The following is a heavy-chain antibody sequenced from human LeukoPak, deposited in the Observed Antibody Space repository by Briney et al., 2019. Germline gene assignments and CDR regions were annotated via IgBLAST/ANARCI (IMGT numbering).Heavy chain of an antibody. V-gene: IGHV4-34*01. D-gene: IGHD6-13*01. Sequence: SETLSLTCAVYGGSFSGYYWSWIRQPPGKGLEWIGEINHSGSTNYNPSLKSRVTISVDTSKNQFSLKLSSVTAADMAVYYCARGRGRVAAAGTSFDYWGQGTLVTVSS. CDR2: INHSGST. CDR1: GGSFSGYY. J-gene: IGHJ4*02. CDR3: ARGRGRVAAAGTSFDY.